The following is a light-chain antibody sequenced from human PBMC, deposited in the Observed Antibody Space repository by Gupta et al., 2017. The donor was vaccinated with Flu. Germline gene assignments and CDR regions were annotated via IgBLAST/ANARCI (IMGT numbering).Light chain of an antibody. CDR3: AAWDDSLSGWV. CDR1: SSNIGSNY. J-gene: IGLJ3*02. Sequence: QSVLTQPPSASGTPGPRVTISCSGSSSNIGSNYVYWYQQLPGTAPKLLIYRNNRRPSGVPDRFSGSKSGTSASLATSGLRSEDEADYYCAAWDDSLSGWVFGGGTKLTVL. V-gene: IGLV1-47*01. CDR2: RNN.